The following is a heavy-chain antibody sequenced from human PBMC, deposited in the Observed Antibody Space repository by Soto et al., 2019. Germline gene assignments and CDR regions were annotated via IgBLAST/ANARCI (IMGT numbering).Heavy chain of an antibody. CDR2: IWHDGSKK. Sequence: GGSLRLSCAASGFTFSSYGMHWVRQAPGKGLEWVAVIWHDGSKKYYADSVKGRFTISRDNAKNTLYLQMNSLRAEDTAVYYWARVGTDCSGGSCSYYFDYWGQGTLVTVSS. V-gene: IGHV3-33*01. CDR3: ARVGTDCSGGSCSYYFDY. CDR1: GFTFSSYG. D-gene: IGHD2-15*01. J-gene: IGHJ4*02.